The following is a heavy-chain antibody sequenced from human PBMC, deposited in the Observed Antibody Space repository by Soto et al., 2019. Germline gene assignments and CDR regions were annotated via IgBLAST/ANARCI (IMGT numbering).Heavy chain of an antibody. CDR1: GGSIDSGAFS. D-gene: IGHD6-19*01. V-gene: IGHV4-30-2*01. CDR2: VTHSGTA. J-gene: IGHJ4*02. CDR3: ARIHWAQSSLDY. Sequence: SETLGLPCAVSGGSIDSGAFSLSWIRQPPGKGLEWIGYVTHSGTAYSIPSLNGRLTLSVDSSQTQFSLKLTSVTAADSAFYYCARIHWAQSSLDYWGRGILVTVSS.